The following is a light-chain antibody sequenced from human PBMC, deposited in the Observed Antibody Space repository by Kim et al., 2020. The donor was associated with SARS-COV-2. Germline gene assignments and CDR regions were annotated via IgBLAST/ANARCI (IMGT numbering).Light chain of an antibody. CDR1: QSVLYSSNNKNY. Sequence: DIVMTQSPDSLAVSLGVRATINCKSSQSVLYSSNNKNYLAWYQQKPGQPPKLLIYWASTRESGVPDRFSGSGSGSDFRLTISSLQAEDVAVYFSQQYYSHPVTIGGGTKVDIK. V-gene: IGKV4-1*01. J-gene: IGKJ4*01. CDR3: QQYYSHPVT. CDR2: WAS.